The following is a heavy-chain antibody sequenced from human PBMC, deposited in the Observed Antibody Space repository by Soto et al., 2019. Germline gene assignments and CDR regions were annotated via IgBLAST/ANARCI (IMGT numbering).Heavy chain of an antibody. Sequence: EVQLVESGGDLVKPGGSLRLSCAASGFTFSNAWMNWVRQAPGKGLEWVGRIKRKSEGGTTDYAAPVKGRFTISRDDSKNTLYLQMNSLKIEDTAVYYCTTVFYDSSGNPDYWGQGTLVTVSS. V-gene: IGHV3-15*07. CDR2: IKRKSEGGTT. CDR3: TTVFYDSSGNPDY. D-gene: IGHD3-22*01. CDR1: GFTFSNAW. J-gene: IGHJ4*02.